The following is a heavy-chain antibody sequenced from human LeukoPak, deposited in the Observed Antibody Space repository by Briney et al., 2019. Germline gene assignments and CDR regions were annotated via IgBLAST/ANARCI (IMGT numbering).Heavy chain of an antibody. CDR3: VREATVSFYYFYYMDV. Sequence: GGSLRLSCVASGFNFGGKGMNWVRQAPGKGLEWVSGITWNNGRIGYADSVKGRFTISRDNGENSLSLQMNSLRAEDTAVYYCVREATVSFYYFYYMDVWGNGTTVTVS. J-gene: IGHJ6*03. V-gene: IGHV3-20*04. D-gene: IGHD4-11*01. CDR2: ITWNNGRI. CDR1: GFNFGGKG.